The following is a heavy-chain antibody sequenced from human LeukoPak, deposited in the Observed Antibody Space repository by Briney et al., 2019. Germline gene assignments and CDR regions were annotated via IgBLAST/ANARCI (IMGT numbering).Heavy chain of an antibody. CDR1: GFTFSSYS. J-gene: IGHJ4*02. CDR3: AKESIVGANSFDY. V-gene: IGHV3-9*01. Sequence: GGSLRLSCAASGFTFSSYSMNWVRQAPGKGLEWVSGISWNSGSIGYADSVKGRFTISRDNAKNSLYLQMNSLRAEDTALYYCAKESIVGANSFDYWGQGTLVTVSS. D-gene: IGHD1-26*01. CDR2: ISWNSGSI.